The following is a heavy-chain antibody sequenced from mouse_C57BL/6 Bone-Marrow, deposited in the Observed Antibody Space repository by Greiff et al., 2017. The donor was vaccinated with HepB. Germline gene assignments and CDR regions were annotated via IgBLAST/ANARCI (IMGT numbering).Heavy chain of an antibody. J-gene: IGHJ3*01. CDR1: GYTFTDYN. CDR2: INPNNGGT. D-gene: IGHD2-3*01. CDR3: ARERDGYYRFAY. V-gene: IGHV1-18*01. Sequence: VHVKQSGPELVKPGASVKIPCKASGYTFTDYNMDWVKQSHGKSLEWIGDINPNNGGTIYNQKFKGKATLTVDKSSSTAYMELRSLTSADTAVYYCARERDGYYRFAYWGQGTLVTVSA.